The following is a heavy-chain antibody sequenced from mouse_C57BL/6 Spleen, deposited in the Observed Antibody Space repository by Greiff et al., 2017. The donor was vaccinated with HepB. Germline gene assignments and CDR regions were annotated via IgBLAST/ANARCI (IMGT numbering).Heavy chain of an antibody. CDR1: GYSITSGYY. D-gene: IGHD2-3*01. CDR2: ISYDGSN. Sequence: EVQVVESGPGLVKPSQSLSLTCSVTGYSITSGYYWNWIRQFPGNKLEWMGYISYDGSNNYNPSLKNRISITRDTSKNQFFLKLNSVTTEDTATYYCARERDGAMDYWGQGTSVTVSS. J-gene: IGHJ4*01. CDR3: ARERDGAMDY. V-gene: IGHV3-6*01.